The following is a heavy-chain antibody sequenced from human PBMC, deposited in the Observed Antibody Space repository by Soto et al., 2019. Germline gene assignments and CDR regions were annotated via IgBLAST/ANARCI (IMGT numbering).Heavy chain of an antibody. CDR2: LSYNGGT. CDR1: GDSTINSY. Sequence: PSEALSLTCTVSGDSTINSYWSWIRQAPGKGPEWLGYLSYNGGTNHNPSLQGRATMSVDTSQNRFSLNLNSVTAADTAVYYCAKGDYWQLVDLWGQGILVTVSS. CDR3: AKGDYWQLVDL. D-gene: IGHD6-6*01. V-gene: IGHV4-59*13. J-gene: IGHJ5*02.